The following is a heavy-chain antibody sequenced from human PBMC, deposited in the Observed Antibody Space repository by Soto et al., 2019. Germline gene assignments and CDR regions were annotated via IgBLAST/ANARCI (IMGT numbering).Heavy chain of an antibody. Sequence: ASVKVSCKASGYTFTGYYMHWVRQAPGQGLEWMGWINPNSGGTNYAQKFQCRVTMTRDTSISTAYMELSRLRSDDTAVYYCAAGGPDYYYYGMDVWGQGTTVTVSS. CDR2: INPNSGGT. CDR1: GYTFTGYY. J-gene: IGHJ6*02. V-gene: IGHV1-2*02. CDR3: AAGGPDYYYYGMDV. D-gene: IGHD3-10*01.